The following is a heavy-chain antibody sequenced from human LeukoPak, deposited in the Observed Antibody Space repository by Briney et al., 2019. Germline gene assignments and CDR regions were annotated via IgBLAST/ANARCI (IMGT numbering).Heavy chain of an antibody. CDR1: GYTFTSYD. CDR3: PRSDYYYYYMDV. J-gene: IGHJ6*03. V-gene: IGHV1-8*03. CDR2: MNPNSGNT. Sequence: ASVKVSCKASGYTFTSYDINWVRQATGQGLEWMGWMNPNSGNTGYAQKFQGRVTITRNTSISTAYMELSSLRSGDTAVYYCPRSDYYYYYMDVWGKGTTVTVSS.